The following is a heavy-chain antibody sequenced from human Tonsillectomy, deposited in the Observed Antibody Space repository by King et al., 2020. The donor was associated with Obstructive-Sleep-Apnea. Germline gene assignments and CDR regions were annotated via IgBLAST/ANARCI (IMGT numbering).Heavy chain of an antibody. D-gene: IGHD4-17*01. CDR1: GFTVSRYW. J-gene: IGHJ4*02. V-gene: IGHV3-74*01. Sequence: VQLVESGGGLVQPGGSLRLSCAASGFTVSRYWMHWVRQATGKGRVWVSGIKSDGSSTSYADCGKGRFTISRDNAKNTLYLQMNSLRAEDTAVYYCARELYGDYGVDYWGQGTLVTVSS. CDR2: IKSDGSST. CDR3: ARELYGDYGVDY.